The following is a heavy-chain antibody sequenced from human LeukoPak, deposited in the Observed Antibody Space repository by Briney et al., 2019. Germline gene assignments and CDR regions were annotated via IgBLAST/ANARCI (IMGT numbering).Heavy chain of an antibody. CDR1: GDSISSGKYY. J-gene: IGHJ4*02. D-gene: IGHD3-22*01. Sequence: SQTLSLTCSVSGDSISSGKYYWTWIRQPAGKGLEWIGRIYSTGSTNYNPSLKSRVTISVDTSKNQFSLRLSSVTAADTAVYYCARVTTGGYYNCWGQGTLVTVS. V-gene: IGHV4-61*02. CDR2: IYSTGST. CDR3: ARVTTGGYYNC.